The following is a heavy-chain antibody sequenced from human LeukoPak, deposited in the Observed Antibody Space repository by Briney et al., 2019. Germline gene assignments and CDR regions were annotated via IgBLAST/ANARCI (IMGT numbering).Heavy chain of an antibody. J-gene: IGHJ3*02. CDR3: ARAPRPWGGGDHSEI. V-gene: IGHV1-8*01. CDR2: MNPNSGNT. D-gene: IGHD2-21*01. Sequence: GASVKVSCKASGYTFTSYDINWVRQATGQGLEWMGWMNPNSGNTGYAQKFQGRVTMTRNTSISTAYMELSSLRSEDTAVYYCARAPRPWGGGDHSEIWGQGTMVTVSS. CDR1: GYTFTSYD.